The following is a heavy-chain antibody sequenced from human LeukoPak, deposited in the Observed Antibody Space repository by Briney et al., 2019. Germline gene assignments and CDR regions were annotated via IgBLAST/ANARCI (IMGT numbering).Heavy chain of an antibody. V-gene: IGHV4-39*01. D-gene: IGHD5-24*01. CDR2: IYYSGST. CDR3: AILAGYRAPY. J-gene: IGHJ4*02. Sequence: SETLSLTCTVSGGSISSSSYYWGWIRQPPGKGLEWIGSIYYSGSTYYNPSLKSRVTLSVDTSKNQFSLKVSSVTAADTAVYYCAILAGYRAPYWGQGSLVIVSS. CDR1: GGSISSSSYY.